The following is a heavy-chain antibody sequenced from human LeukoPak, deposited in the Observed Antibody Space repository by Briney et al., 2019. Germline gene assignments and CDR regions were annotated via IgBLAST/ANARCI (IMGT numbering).Heavy chain of an antibody. CDR2: IRADAVTT. CDR1: GFIFSHQG. J-gene: IGHJ4*02. V-gene: IGHV3-23*01. CDR3: VKDDGWVQYAN. D-gene: IGHD5-24*01. Sequence: GGSLRLSCATSGFIFSHQGMNWVRQAPGKGLEWVSGIRADAVTTYYADSVKGRFIISRDNSKNTVYLQMNSLSAEDAAVYYCVKDDGWVQYANWGQGTLVTASS.